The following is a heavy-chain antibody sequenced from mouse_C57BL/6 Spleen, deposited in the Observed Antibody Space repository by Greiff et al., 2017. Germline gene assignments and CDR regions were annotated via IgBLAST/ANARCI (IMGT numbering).Heavy chain of an antibody. V-gene: IGHV7-3*01. J-gene: IGHJ2*01. CDR2: IRNKANGYTT. D-gene: IGHD1-2*01. CDR1: GFTFTDYY. Sequence: EVKLVESGGGLVQPGGSLSLSCAASGFTFTDYYMSWVRQPPGKALEWLGFIRNKANGYTTEYSASVKGRVTISRDNSQSILYLQMNALRAEDSATYYCARSFSTAHYFDYWGQGTTLTVSS. CDR3: ARSFSTAHYFDY.